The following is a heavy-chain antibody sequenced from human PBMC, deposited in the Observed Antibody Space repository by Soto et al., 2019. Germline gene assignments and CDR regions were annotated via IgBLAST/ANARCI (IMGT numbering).Heavy chain of an antibody. Sequence: PGGSLRLSCAASGFTFSSYSMNWVRQAPGKGLEWVSNINRDSSTIYYVDSVKGRFTISRDNAKNSLYLQMNSLRAEDTAVYYCAREYYWGQGTQVTVSS. CDR3: AREYY. CDR1: GFTFSSYS. V-gene: IGHV3-48*01. J-gene: IGHJ4*02. CDR2: INRDSSTI.